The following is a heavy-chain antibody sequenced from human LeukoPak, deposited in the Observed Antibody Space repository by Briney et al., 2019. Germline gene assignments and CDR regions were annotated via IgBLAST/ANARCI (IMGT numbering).Heavy chain of an antibody. D-gene: IGHD5-18*01. CDR3: AKFGWLGYSYGYDPPVQIFDI. CDR1: GFTFSSYG. CDR2: ISYDGSNK. V-gene: IGHV3-30*18. J-gene: IGHJ3*02. Sequence: GGSLRLSCAASGFTFSSYGKHWVRQAPGKGLEWVAVISYDGSNKYYADSVKGRFTISRDNSKNTLYLQMNSLRAEDTAVYYCAKFGWLGYSYGYDPPVQIFDIWGQETMVTVSS.